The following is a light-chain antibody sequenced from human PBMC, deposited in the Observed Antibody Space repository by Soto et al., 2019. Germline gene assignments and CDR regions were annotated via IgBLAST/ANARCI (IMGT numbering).Light chain of an antibody. CDR2: VAS. Sequence: DIQMTQSPSSLSASLGDRVTITCRASQTISSYLNWYQQKPGKAPQLLIYVASSLHSGVPSRFSGSGSGTDFTLTISGLQLEDFATYYCQQSYSTPRTFGQGTKVEIK. J-gene: IGKJ1*01. CDR1: QTISSY. V-gene: IGKV1-39*01. CDR3: QQSYSTPRT.